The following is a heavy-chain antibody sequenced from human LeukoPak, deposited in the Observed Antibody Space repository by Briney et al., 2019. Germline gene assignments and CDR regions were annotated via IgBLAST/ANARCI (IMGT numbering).Heavy chain of an antibody. V-gene: IGHV3-7*03. Sequence: GGSLRLSCEVSGFTFRSFWMSWVRQAPGKGLEWVANINKDGSEKYYVDSVKGRFTISRDSAKNSVYLQMNSLRAEDTAVYYCAKDYGDYAYYFHYWGQGTLVTVSS. CDR2: INKDGSEK. CDR3: AKDYGDYAYYFHY. CDR1: GFTFRSFW. D-gene: IGHD4-17*01. J-gene: IGHJ4*02.